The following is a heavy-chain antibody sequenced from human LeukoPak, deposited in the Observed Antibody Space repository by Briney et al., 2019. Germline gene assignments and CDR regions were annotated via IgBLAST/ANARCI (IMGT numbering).Heavy chain of an antibody. Sequence: SETLSLTCTVSGGSISSYYWSWIRQPAGKGLEWIGRIYTSGSTNYNPSLKSRVTMSVDTSKNQFSLKLSSVTAADTAVYYCARGRRLTTVVALGRYYYYMDVWGKGTTVTVSS. D-gene: IGHD4-23*01. V-gene: IGHV4-4*07. CDR3: ARGRRLTTVVALGRYYYYMDV. J-gene: IGHJ6*03. CDR1: GGSISSYY. CDR2: IYTSGST.